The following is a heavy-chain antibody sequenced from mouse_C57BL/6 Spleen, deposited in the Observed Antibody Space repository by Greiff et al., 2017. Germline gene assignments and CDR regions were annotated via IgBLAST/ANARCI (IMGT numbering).Heavy chain of an antibody. V-gene: IGHV8-8*01. J-gene: IGHJ1*03. D-gene: IGHD2-1*01. CDR1: GFSLSTFGMG. Sequence: QVTLKVCGPGILQPSQTLSLTCSFSGFSLSTFGMGVGWIRQPSGKGLEWLAHIWWDDDKYYNPALKSRLTISKDTSKNQVFLKIANVDTADTATYYCALNRDYGNGYWYFDVWGTGTTVTVSS. CDR3: ALNRDYGNGYWYFDV. CDR2: IWWDDDK.